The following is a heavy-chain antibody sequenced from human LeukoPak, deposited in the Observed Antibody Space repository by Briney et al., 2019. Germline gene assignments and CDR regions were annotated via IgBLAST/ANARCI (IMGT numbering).Heavy chain of an antibody. CDR1: GGTFSSYA. V-gene: IGHV1-69*13. D-gene: IGHD6-6*01. J-gene: IGHJ4*02. Sequence: SVKVSCKASGGTFSSYAISWVRQAPGQGLEWMGGIIPIFGTANYAQKFQGRVTITADESTSTAYMELSSLRSEDTAVYYCASPSSSSSRSFLLLDYWGQGTLVTVSS. CDR3: ASPSSSSSRSFLLLDY. CDR2: IIPIFGTA.